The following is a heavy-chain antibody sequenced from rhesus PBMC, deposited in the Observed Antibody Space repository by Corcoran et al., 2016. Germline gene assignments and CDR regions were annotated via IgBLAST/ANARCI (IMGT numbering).Heavy chain of an antibody. CDR3: ASTIWTQGRFDV. D-gene: IGHD3-3*01. V-gene: IGHV4-65*02. Sequence: QVQLQESGPGLVKPSETLSLTCAVSGGSISSTNWWSWIRQPPGKGLEWIGNISGSRDSTYYNPSLKSRGTISKDSSKNQFSLKLNSVTAADTAVYYCASTIWTQGRFDVWGPGVLVTVSS. CDR1: GGSISSTNW. J-gene: IGHJ5-1*01. CDR2: ISGSRDST.